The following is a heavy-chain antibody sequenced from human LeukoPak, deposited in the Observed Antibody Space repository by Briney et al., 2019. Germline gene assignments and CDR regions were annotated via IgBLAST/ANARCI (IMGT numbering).Heavy chain of an antibody. Sequence: PSETLSLTCSVSGVSISSYYWTWVRQPPGKGLEWIGYFYYSGSTNYNPSLKSRVTMSIDTSKNQFSLQLSSVTAADTAVYYCASALQGGFDYWGQGTLVTVSS. V-gene: IGHV4-59*01. D-gene: IGHD2-15*01. J-gene: IGHJ4*02. CDR1: GVSISSYY. CDR3: ASALQGGFDY. CDR2: FYYSGST.